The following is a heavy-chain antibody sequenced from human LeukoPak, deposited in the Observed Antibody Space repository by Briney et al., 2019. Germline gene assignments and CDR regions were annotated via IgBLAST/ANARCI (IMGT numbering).Heavy chain of an antibody. V-gene: IGHV3-23*01. D-gene: IGHD4-17*01. Sequence: GGSLRLSCAASGFRFDIYAMTWVRQAPGKGLEWVSSMTSPGNYILYTDSVKGRFTISRDNFRNTPYLQMNSLRVEDTAIYYCAKTTGDFGLTIDYWGRGTLVTVSS. J-gene: IGHJ4*02. CDR3: AKTTGDFGLTIDY. CDR2: MTSPGNYI. CDR1: GFRFDIYA.